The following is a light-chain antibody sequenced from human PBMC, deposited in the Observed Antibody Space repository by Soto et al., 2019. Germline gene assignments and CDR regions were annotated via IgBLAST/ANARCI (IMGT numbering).Light chain of an antibody. J-gene: IGKJ4*01. CDR2: AAY. V-gene: IGKV1-39*01. CDR3: QQSYSTPLP. Sequence: DIQMTQSPSSLSASVGDRVTITCRASQSISSSLNWYQQKPGKAPKLLIYAAYSLQSGVPSRFSGSGSGTDFALTISSLQPDDVATYYCQQSYSTPLPFGGGTKVEIK. CDR1: QSISSS.